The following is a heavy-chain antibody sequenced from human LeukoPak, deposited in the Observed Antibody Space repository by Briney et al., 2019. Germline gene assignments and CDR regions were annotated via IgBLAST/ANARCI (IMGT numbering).Heavy chain of an antibody. CDR2: IYWDDVK. Sequence: SGPTLVNPTQTLTLTCTFSGFSLSTSALAVAWIRQPPGRALEWLAVIYWDDVKRFNPSLESRLTITKDTSKNQVVLTMTNMDPVDTATYYCARDIYAFVSGTYCGAFDVWGQGTMVTVSS. D-gene: IGHD3-10*01. CDR1: GFSLSTSALA. V-gene: IGHV2-5*02. J-gene: IGHJ3*01. CDR3: ARDIYAFVSGTYCGAFDV.